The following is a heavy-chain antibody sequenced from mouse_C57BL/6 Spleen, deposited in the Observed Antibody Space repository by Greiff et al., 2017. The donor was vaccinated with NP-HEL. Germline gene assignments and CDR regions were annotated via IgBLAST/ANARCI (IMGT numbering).Heavy chain of an antibody. Sequence: EVKLVESGAELVKPGASVKLSCTASGFNIKDYYMRWVKQRTEQGLEWIGRIDPEDGETKYAPKFQGKATITADTSSNTAYLQLSSLTSEDTAVYYCARSGPFAYWGQGTLVTVSA. CDR1: GFNIKDYY. V-gene: IGHV14-2*01. J-gene: IGHJ3*01. CDR2: IDPEDGET. D-gene: IGHD3-1*01. CDR3: ARSGPFAY.